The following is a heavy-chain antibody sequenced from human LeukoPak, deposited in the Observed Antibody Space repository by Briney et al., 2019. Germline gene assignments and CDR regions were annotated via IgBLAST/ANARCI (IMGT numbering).Heavy chain of an antibody. Sequence: GGSLRLSCAASGFTFSSYSMNWVRQAPRKGLEWVSSISSSSSYIYYADSVKGRFTISRDNAKNSLYLQMNSLRAEDTAVYYCAKDPLPEYYYDSSGYYFDYWGQGTLVTVSS. D-gene: IGHD3-22*01. J-gene: IGHJ4*02. V-gene: IGHV3-21*01. CDR2: ISSSSSYI. CDR1: GFTFSSYS. CDR3: AKDPLPEYYYDSSGYYFDY.